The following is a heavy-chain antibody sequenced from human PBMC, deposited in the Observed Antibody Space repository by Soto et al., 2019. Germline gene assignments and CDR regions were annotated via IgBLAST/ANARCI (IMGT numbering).Heavy chain of an antibody. Sequence: GGSLRLSCAASGFTFSSYSMNWVRQAPGKGLEWVGNIKEDGSQKWYVDSVKGRFTISRDNAKNSLYLQMNSLRVEDTAVYYCARGDYYDVSGPFSDAFDIWGQGTMVTVSS. V-gene: IGHV3-7*04. J-gene: IGHJ3*02. D-gene: IGHD3-22*01. CDR3: ARGDYYDVSGPFSDAFDI. CDR2: IKEDGSQK. CDR1: GFTFSSYS.